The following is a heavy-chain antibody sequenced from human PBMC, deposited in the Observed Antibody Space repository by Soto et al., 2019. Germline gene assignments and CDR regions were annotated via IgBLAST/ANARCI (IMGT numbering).Heavy chain of an antibody. CDR3: ATTPTDYGDSGLGGYYYYGMDV. D-gene: IGHD4-17*01. J-gene: IGHJ6*02. V-gene: IGHV1-69*01. CDR2: IIPIFGTA. CDR1: GGTFSSYA. Sequence: QVQLVQSGAEVQKPGSSVKVSCKASGGTFSSYAISWVRQAPGQGLEWMGGIIPIFGTANYAQKFQGRVTITADESTSTAYMELSSLRSEDTAVYYCATTPTDYGDSGLGGYYYYGMDVWGQGTTVTVSS.